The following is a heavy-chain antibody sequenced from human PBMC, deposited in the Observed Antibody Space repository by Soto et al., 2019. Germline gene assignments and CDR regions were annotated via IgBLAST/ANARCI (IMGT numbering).Heavy chain of an antibody. V-gene: IGHV3-7*01. D-gene: IGHD4-17*01. CDR3: ARDNVYGGNRDLDY. CDR2: IKQDGSEK. CDR1: GFTFSSYW. Sequence: VSLRLSCAASGFTFSSYWMSWVRQAPGKGLEWVANIKQDGSEKYYVDSVKGRFTISRDNAKNSLYLQMNSLRAEDTAVYYCARDNVYGGNRDLDYWGQGTLVTVSS. J-gene: IGHJ4*02.